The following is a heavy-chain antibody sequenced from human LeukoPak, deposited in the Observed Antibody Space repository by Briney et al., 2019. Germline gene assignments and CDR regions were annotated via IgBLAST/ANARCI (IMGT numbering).Heavy chain of an antibody. V-gene: IGHV4-31*03. CDR3: ARGSATSTWNWFDP. CDR2: IYYSGST. J-gene: IGHJ5*02. Sequence: SQTLSLTCTVSGGSIHGGDYYWTWIRQHPGKGLEWIGYIYYSGSTYYNPSLKSRVTISVDTSKNQFSLKVSSVTAADTAVYYCARGSATSTWNWFDPRGQGTLVTVSS. CDR1: GGSIHGGDYY.